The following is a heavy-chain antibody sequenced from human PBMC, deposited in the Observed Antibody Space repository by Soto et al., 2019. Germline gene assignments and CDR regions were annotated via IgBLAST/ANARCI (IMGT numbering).Heavy chain of an antibody. V-gene: IGHV3-33*01. CDR2: IWYDGSNT. D-gene: IGHD6-19*01. CDR3: ARDPSGWYGGDAFDI. J-gene: IGHJ3*02. CDR1: GFTFSSYG. Sequence: GVSLGLSCAASGFTFSSYGMHWVRQAPGKGLEWVAVIWYDGSNTYYADSVKGRFTISRDNSKNTLYLQMNSLRAEDTAVYYCARDPSGWYGGDAFDIWGQGTMVTVSS.